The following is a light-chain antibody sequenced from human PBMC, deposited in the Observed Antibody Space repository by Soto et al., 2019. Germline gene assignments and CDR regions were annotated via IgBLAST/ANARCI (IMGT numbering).Light chain of an antibody. V-gene: IGKV3-15*01. CDR1: QSVSSN. CDR2: GAS. J-gene: IGKJ2*01. Sequence: EIVMTQSPATLSVSPGERATLSCRASQSVSSNLAWYQQKPGQAPRLLIYGASTRATGIPARFSGSGSGTEFTLTISSLQSEDFAVYYCQQYNKWPRRTYTFGQGTKLEIK. CDR3: QQYNKWPRRTYT.